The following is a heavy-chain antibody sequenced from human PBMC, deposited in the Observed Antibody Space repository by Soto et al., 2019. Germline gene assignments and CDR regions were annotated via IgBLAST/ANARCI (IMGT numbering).Heavy chain of an antibody. CDR3: ATQSGIAAAGTVY. J-gene: IGHJ4*02. CDR1: GFTFSSYA. D-gene: IGHD6-13*01. V-gene: IGHV3-23*01. Sequence: GGSLRLSCAASGFTFSSYAMSWVRQAPGKGLEWVSAISGSGDSTYYADSVKGRFTISRDNSKNTLYLQMNSLRAEDTAVYYCATQSGIAAAGTVYWGQGTLVTVSS. CDR2: ISGSGDST.